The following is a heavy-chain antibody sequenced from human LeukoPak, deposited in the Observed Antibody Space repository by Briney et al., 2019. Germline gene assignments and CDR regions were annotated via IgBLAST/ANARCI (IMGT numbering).Heavy chain of an antibody. D-gene: IGHD3-3*01. J-gene: IGHJ4*02. CDR1: GGTFSSYA. V-gene: IGHV1-69*13. CDR3: ARGTTIFGVVAFDY. Sequence: ASVKVSCKASGGTFSSYAISWVRQAPGQGLEWMGGIIPIFGTANYAQKFQGRVTITADESTSTAYMELSSLRSEDTAVYYCARGTTIFGVVAFDYWGQGTLVTVSS. CDR2: IIPIFGTA.